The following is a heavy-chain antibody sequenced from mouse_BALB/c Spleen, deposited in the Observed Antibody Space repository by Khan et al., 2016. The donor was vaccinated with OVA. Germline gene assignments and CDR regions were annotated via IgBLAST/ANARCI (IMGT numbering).Heavy chain of an antibody. J-gene: IGHJ4*01. Sequence: VQLQQSGPELEKPGTSVKISCKASGYSFTGYNMNWVKQSNGKNLEWIGNIDPYYGTTSYNQKFKGKATLTVDTSSSTAYMQLKSLTSDDSAIYYCARVHVYYSTMDFWGQGTSVTVSS. V-gene: IGHV1-39*01. CDR1: GYSFTGYN. CDR2: IDPYYGTT. CDR3: ARVHVYYSTMDF.